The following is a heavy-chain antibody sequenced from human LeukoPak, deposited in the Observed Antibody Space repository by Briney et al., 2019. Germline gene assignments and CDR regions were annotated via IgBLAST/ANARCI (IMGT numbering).Heavy chain of an antibody. CDR2: IINSDGTT. CDR3: ARGEAAAGLFY. Sequence: PGGSLRLSCAASGFTFSSYIMTWVRQAPGKGLEWVSTIINSDGTTYYADSVRGRFTISRDNYKNTLYLQMNSLRAEDTAVYYCARGEAAAGLFYWGQGTLVTVSS. J-gene: IGHJ4*02. D-gene: IGHD6-13*01. V-gene: IGHV3-23*01. CDR1: GFTFSSYI.